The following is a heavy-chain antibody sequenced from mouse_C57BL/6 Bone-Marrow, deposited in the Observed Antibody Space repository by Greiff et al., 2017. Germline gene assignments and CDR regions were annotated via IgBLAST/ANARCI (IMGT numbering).Heavy chain of an antibody. CDR3: ARYYYGSPYWYFDV. CDR2: IDPNSGGT. J-gene: IGHJ1*03. D-gene: IGHD1-1*01. V-gene: IGHV1-72*01. Sequence: VQLQQPGAELVKPGASVKLSCKASGYTFTSYWMHWVKQRPGRGLEWIGRIDPNSGGTKYNEKFKSKATLTVDKPSSTAYTQLSSLTSEDSAVYYCARYYYGSPYWYFDVWGTGTTVTVSS. CDR1: GYTFTSYW.